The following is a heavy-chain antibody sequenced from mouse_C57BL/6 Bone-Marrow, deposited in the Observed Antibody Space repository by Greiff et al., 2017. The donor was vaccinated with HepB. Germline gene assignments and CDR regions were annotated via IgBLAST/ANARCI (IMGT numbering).Heavy chain of an antibody. CDR2: ISYSGST. J-gene: IGHJ1*03. V-gene: IGHV3-1*01. Sequence: EVKLMESGPGMVKPSQSLSLTCTVTGYSITSGYDWHWIRHFPGNKLEWMGYISYSGSTNYNPSLKSRISITQDTSKNHFFLKLNSVTTEDTATYYCAREWAYYYGYFDVWGTGTTVTVAS. CDR3: AREWAYYYGYFDV. CDR1: GYSITSGYD. D-gene: IGHD6-5*01.